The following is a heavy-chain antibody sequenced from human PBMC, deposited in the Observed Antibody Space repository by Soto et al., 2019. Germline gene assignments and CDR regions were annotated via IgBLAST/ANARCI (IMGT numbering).Heavy chain of an antibody. J-gene: IGHJ3*01. CDR1: GYTLTNYW. Sequence: PGESLKISCKASGYTLTNYWIGWVRQVPGEGLEWMGFIFPSDSVTRYSPSFQGQVTISVDKSVDTTYLQWGSLKASDTAMYYCVRAMDRNSEGLWGLGTMVIVS. D-gene: IGHD2-2*03. CDR2: IFPSDSVT. CDR3: VRAMDRNSEGL. V-gene: IGHV5-51*01.